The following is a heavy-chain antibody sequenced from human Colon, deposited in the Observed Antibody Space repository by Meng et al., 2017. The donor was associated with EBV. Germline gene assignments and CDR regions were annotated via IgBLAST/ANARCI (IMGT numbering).Heavy chain of an antibody. J-gene: IGHJ4*02. CDR3: ARVSSGWDYFDY. D-gene: IGHD6-19*01. V-gene: IGHV4-31*03. Sequence: QVQLPESGPGLVKPSQTPYLTCTVSGGSVSSGGYYWTWIRQHPGKGLEWFGHIYYSGSTFYPSLKRRVIISIDTSKNQFSLNLRSVTAADTAVYYCARVSSGWDYFDYWGQGTLVTVSS. CDR1: GGSVSSGGYY. CDR2: IYYSGST.